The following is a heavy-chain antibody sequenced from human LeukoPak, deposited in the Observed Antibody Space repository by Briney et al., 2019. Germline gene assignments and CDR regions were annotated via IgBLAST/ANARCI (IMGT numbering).Heavy chain of an antibody. CDR2: LTYDGSDK. D-gene: IGHD6-13*01. CDR1: GFTFSNYW. V-gene: IGHV3-30*18. J-gene: IGHJ4*02. CDR3: AKDWDRAAAGYYFDY. Sequence: PGGSLRLSCAASGFTFSNYWMSWVRQAPGKGLEWVAVLTYDGSDKYYAESVKGRFTLSRDNSKNTLYLQMNSLRADDTAVYYCAKDWDRAAAGYYFDYWGQGTLVTVSS.